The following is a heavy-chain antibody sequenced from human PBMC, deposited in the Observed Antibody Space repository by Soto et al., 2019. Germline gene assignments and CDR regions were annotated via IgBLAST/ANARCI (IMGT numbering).Heavy chain of an antibody. D-gene: IGHD3-22*01. Sequence: XGSLILSCAAAGVTFSSYSMNWVRQAPGRGLEWVSYIISSSSTIYYADSVKGRFTISRDNAKNSLYLQMNSLRDEDTAVYYCARGGVDYYDSSGYYQLDYWGQGTLVTVSS. CDR1: GVTFSSYS. J-gene: IGHJ4*02. CDR3: ARGGVDYYDSSGYYQLDY. CDR2: IISSSSTI. V-gene: IGHV3-48*02.